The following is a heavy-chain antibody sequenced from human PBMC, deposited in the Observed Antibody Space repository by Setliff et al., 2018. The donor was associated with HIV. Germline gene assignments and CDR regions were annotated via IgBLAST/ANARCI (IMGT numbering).Heavy chain of an antibody. CDR1: GFTFSSYW. CDR3: ARDYLYYNLYNGSPVYGMDV. J-gene: IGHJ6*02. CDR2: IKQDGREK. V-gene: IGHV3-7*01. Sequence: GGSLRLSCAASGFTFSSYWMNWVRQAPGKGLEWVANIKQDGREKYYVDSVKGRFTISRDNAKNSLYLQMNSLRVEDTAVYYCARDYLYYNLYNGSPVYGMDVWGQGTTVTVSS. D-gene: IGHD3-3*01.